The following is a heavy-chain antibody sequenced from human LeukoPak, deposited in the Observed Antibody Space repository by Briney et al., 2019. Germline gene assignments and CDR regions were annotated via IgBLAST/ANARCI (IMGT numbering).Heavy chain of an antibody. D-gene: IGHD3-10*01. CDR3: ASRGRRFGELTAFDY. CDR2: IYSGGST. CDR1: GFTVSSNY. Sequence: GGSLRLSCAASGFTVSSNYMSWVRQAPGKGLEWVSVIYSGGSTYYADSVKGRFTISRDNSKNTLYLQMNSLRAEDTAVYYCASRGRRFGELTAFDYWGQGTLVTVSS. J-gene: IGHJ4*02. V-gene: IGHV3-53*01.